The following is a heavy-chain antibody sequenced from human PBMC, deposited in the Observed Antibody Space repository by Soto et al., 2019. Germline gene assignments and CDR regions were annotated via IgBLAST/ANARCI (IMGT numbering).Heavy chain of an antibody. CDR3: VRVVAQSYYYYYYMDV. J-gene: IGHJ6*03. V-gene: IGHV1-8*01. Sequence: ASVKVSCKASGYTFTSYDINWVRQATGQGLEWMGWMNPNSGNTGYAQKFRGRVTMTRNTSISTAYMELSSLRSEDTAVYYCVRVVAQSYYYYYYMDVWGKGTTVTVSS. CDR1: GYTFTSYD. D-gene: IGHD2-15*01. CDR2: MNPNSGNT.